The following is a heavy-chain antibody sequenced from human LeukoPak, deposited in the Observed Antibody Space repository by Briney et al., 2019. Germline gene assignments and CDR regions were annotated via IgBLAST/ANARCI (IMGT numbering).Heavy chain of an antibody. CDR3: AKEGYSSTWNADFDY. CDR1: RFTFNSYA. Sequence: GGSLRLSCAASRFTFNSYAMSWVRQAPGKGLEWVAAISGRGVITYYADSVKGRFTMSRDNSKNTLYLQMNSLRAEDMNVYYCAKEGYSSTWNADFDYWGQGTLVIVSS. D-gene: IGHD6-13*01. CDR2: ISGRGVIT. V-gene: IGHV3-23*01. J-gene: IGHJ4*02.